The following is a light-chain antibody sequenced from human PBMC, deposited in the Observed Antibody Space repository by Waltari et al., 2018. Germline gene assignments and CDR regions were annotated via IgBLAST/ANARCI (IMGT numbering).Light chain of an antibody. J-gene: IGLJ3*02. Sequence: QSVVTQPPSASGTPGQRVTISCSGSTTNIGSNGPPWYQQLPGTAPKVLIYGSNQRPSGVPDRFSGSKSGTSASLAISGLQSEDEADYSCATWDDSLSGWMFGGGTKLTVL. V-gene: IGLV1-44*01. CDR1: TTNIGSNG. CDR3: ATWDDSLSGWM. CDR2: GSN.